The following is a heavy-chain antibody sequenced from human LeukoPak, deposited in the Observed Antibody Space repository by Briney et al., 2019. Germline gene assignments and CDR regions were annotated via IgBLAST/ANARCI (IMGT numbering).Heavy chain of an antibody. V-gene: IGHV3-30*03. CDR1: GFTFSDYY. D-gene: IGHD5-24*01. CDR2: ISYDGNIK. Sequence: PGGSLRLSCAASGFTFSDYYMSWIRQAPGKGLEWVAVISYDGNIKSYADAVKGRFTISRDNSKNTLYLQMNTLGAEDTAIYYCARDKEATTAYFDYWGQGTLVTVSS. CDR3: ARDKEATTAYFDY. J-gene: IGHJ4*02.